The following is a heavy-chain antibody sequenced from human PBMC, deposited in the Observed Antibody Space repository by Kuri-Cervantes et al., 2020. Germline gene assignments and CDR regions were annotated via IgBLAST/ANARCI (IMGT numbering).Heavy chain of an antibody. V-gene: IGHV3-53*01. CDR1: GFTVSSNY. CDR3: ARDRLRGTSCMGY. D-gene: IGHD2-2*01. Sequence: GGSLRLSCAASGFTVSSNYMSWVRQAPGKGLEWVSVIYSGGSTYYADSVKGRFTISRDNAKNSLYLQMNSLRAEDTAVYYCARDRLRGTSCMGYWGQGTLVTVSS. J-gene: IGHJ4*02. CDR2: IYSGGST.